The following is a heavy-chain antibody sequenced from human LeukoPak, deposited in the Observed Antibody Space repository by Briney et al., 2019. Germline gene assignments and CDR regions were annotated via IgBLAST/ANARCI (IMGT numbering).Heavy chain of an antibody. V-gene: IGHV1-2*04. Sequence: GASETVSCKASGYTFTGYYMHWVRQAPGQGLEWMGWINPNSGGTNYAQKFQGWVTMTRDTSISTAYMELSRLRSDDTAVYYCAREGDIVQGFDYWGQGTLVTVSS. CDR2: INPNSGGT. CDR1: GYTFTGYY. D-gene: IGHD2-15*01. CDR3: AREGDIVQGFDY. J-gene: IGHJ4*02.